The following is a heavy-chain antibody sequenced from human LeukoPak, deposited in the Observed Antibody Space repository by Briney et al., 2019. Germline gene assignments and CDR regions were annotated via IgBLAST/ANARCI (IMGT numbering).Heavy chain of an antibody. Sequence: PSETLSLTCTVSGVFISSGGYYWSWIRQHPGKGLEWIGYIYYTGSTYYNPSLKSRASISVDPSNNQFSLKLSSVSAADTAVYYCASHCSGGTCYRYYFDNWGQGTLVTVSS. V-gene: IGHV4-31*03. CDR2: IYYTGST. CDR1: GVFISSGGYY. J-gene: IGHJ4*02. D-gene: IGHD2-15*01. CDR3: ASHCSGGTCYRYYFDN.